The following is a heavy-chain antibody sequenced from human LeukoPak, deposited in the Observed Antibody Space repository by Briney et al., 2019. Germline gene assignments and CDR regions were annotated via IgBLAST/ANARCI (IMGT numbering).Heavy chain of an antibody. CDR2: IYYSGGT. V-gene: IGHV4-59*01. CDR1: GGSISSYY. D-gene: IGHD3-10*01. Sequence: SETLSLTCTVSGGSISSYYGSWIRQPPGKGLEWIGYIYYSGGTNYNPSLKSQVTISVDTSKNQFSLKLSSVTAADTAVYYCARVGGSGSYLYTGVGAFDIWGQGTMVTVSS. CDR3: ARVGGSGSYLYTGVGAFDI. J-gene: IGHJ3*02.